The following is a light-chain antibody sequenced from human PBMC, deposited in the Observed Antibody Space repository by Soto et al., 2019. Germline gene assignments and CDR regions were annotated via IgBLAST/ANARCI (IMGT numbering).Light chain of an antibody. V-gene: IGLV2-11*01. J-gene: IGLJ1*01. CDR3: CSYAGSYTFPYV. Sequence: QSALTQPRSVSGSPGQSVTISCTGTSSDVGGYNYVSWYQQHPGKAPKLMIYDVSKRPSGVPDRFSGSKSGNTASLTISGLQAEDEADYYCCSYAGSYTFPYVFGTGT. CDR1: SSDVGGYNY. CDR2: DVS.